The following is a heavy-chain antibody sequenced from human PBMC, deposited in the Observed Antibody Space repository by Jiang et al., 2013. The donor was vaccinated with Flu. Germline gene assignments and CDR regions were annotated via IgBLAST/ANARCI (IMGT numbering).Heavy chain of an antibody. CDR1: GFTFSNYW. J-gene: IGHJ5*01. CDR3: ARDHYGYNSLDS. Sequence: AASGFTFSNYWMHWVRQAPGKGLVWVVTYEGRWEKNNTTRTPWRAGFTVSRDNAKNTLYLQMNSLRAEDTAVYYCARDHYGYNSLDSWGQGTLVTVSS. CDR2: EGRWEKN. D-gene: IGHD3-16*01. V-gene: IGHV3-74*01.